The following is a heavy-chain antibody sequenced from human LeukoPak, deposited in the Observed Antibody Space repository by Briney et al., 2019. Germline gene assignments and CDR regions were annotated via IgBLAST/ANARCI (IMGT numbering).Heavy chain of an antibody. CDR1: GFTFSDYY. CDR2: ISSSSSTI. J-gene: IGHJ4*02. V-gene: IGHV3-11*04. CDR3: ARHGRGYSILTGYYIGGIDY. Sequence: PGGSLRLSCAASGFTFSDYYMNWIRQAPGKGLEWVSYISSSSSTIYYADSVKGRFTISRDNAKNSLYLQMNSLRDEDTAVYYCARHGRGYSILTGYYIGGIDYWGQGTLVTVSS. D-gene: IGHD3-9*01.